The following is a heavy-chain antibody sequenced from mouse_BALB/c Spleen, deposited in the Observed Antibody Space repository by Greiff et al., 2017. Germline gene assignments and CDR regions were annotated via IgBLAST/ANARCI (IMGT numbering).Heavy chain of an antibody. D-gene: IGHD1-1*01. CDR1: GFTFSDYY. V-gene: IGHV5-4*02. CDR2: ISDGGSYT. J-gene: IGHJ4*01. Sequence: EVQGVESGGGLVKPGGSLKLSCAASGFTFSDYYMYWVRQTPEQRLEWVATISDGGSYTYYPDSVKGRFTISRDNAKNNLYLQMSSLKSEDTAMYYYARERYYGSSYVAMDYWGQGTSVTVSS. CDR3: ARERYYGSSYVAMDY.